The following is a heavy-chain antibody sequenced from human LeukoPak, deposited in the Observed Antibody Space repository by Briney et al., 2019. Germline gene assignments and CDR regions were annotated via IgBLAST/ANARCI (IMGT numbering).Heavy chain of an antibody. CDR1: GYTFTSNY. Sequence: GASVKVSCKASGYTFTSNYIHWVRQAPGQGLEWMGMIYPRDGSTSYAQKFQGRVTVTRDTSTSTVHMELSGLRSEETAVYYCARDQEGFDYWGQGTLVPVSS. CDR2: IYPRDGST. J-gene: IGHJ4*02. CDR3: ARDQEGFDY. V-gene: IGHV1-46*01.